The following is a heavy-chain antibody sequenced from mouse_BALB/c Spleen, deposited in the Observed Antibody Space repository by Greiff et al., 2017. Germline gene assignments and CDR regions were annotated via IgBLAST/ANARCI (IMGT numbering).Heavy chain of an antibody. V-gene: IGHV5-9-4*01. CDR1: GFTFSSYA. CDR2: ISSGGSYT. D-gene: IGHD2-4*01. J-gene: IGHJ2*01. CDR3: ARVMITAYYFDY. Sequence: EVKLVESGGGLVKPGGSLKLSCAASGFTFSSYAMSWVRQSPEKRLEWVAEISSGGSYTYYPDTVTGRFTISRDNAKNTLYLEMSSLRSEDTAMYYCARVMITAYYFDYWGQGTTLTVSS.